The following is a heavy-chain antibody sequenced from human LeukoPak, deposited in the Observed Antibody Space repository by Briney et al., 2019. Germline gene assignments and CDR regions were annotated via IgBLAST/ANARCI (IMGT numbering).Heavy chain of an antibody. CDR3: AREGPEYSYGPRSGSAFDI. CDR1: GYTFTSYG. V-gene: IGHV1-2*02. J-gene: IGHJ3*02. Sequence: ASVKVSCKASGYTFTSYGISWVRQAPGQGLEWMGWINPNSGGTNYAQKFQGRVTMTRDTSISTAYMELSRLRSDDTAVYYCAREGPEYSYGPRSGSAFDIWGQGTMVTVSS. D-gene: IGHD5-18*01. CDR2: INPNSGGT.